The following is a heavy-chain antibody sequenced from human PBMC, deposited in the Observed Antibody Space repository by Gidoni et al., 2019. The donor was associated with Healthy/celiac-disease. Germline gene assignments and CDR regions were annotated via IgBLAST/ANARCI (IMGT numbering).Heavy chain of an antibody. Sequence: QVQLVQSGAEVKKPGASVKVACKASGYTFTGYYMHWVRQAPGQGLEWMGRINPNSGGTTYAQKFQGRVTMTRDTSISTAYMELSRLRSDDTAVYYCARSPGSINWNDEDYWGQGTLVTVSS. J-gene: IGHJ4*02. CDR3: ARSPGSINWNDEDY. D-gene: IGHD1-1*01. V-gene: IGHV1-2*06. CDR1: GYTFTGYY. CDR2: INPNSGGT.